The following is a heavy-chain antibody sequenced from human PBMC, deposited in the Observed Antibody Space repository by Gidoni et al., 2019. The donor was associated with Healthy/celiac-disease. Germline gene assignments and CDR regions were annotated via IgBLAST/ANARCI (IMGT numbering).Heavy chain of an antibody. CDR2: IYYSGST. V-gene: IGHV4-39*01. CDR1: GGSISSSSYY. D-gene: IGHD3-22*01. Sequence: QLQLQESGPGLVKPSETLSLTCTVSGGSISSSSYYWGWIRQPPGKGLEWIGGIYYSGSTYYNPSLKSRVTISVDTSKNQFSLKLSSVTAADTAVYYCARALGVGSYYYDSSGYYYGFWDVWGQGTTVTVSS. J-gene: IGHJ6*02. CDR3: ARALGVGSYYYDSSGYYYGFWDV.